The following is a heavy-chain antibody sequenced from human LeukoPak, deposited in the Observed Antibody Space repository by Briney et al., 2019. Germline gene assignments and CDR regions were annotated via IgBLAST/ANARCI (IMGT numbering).Heavy chain of an antibody. CDR2: VKQDGSEK. D-gene: IGHD3-3*01. J-gene: IGHJ4*02. Sequence: GGSLRLSCAVSGVTFSSNWMSWVRQAPGKGLEWVANVKQDGSEKYYVDSVKGRFTISRDNGKNSLYLQMNSLRAEDTAAYYCARDRTRFLEWLTYWGQGTLVTVSS. CDR3: ARDRTRFLEWLTY. CDR1: GVTFSSNW. V-gene: IGHV3-7*01.